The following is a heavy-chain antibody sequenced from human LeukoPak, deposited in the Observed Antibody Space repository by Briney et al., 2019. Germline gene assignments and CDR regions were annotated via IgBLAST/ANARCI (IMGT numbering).Heavy chain of an antibody. CDR1: GFTFSSYA. D-gene: IGHD2-15*01. J-gene: IGHJ4*02. V-gene: IGHV3-23*01. CDR3: ARGGYCSGGSCLSDYFDY. CDR2: ISGSGGST. Sequence: GGSLRLSCAASGFTFSSYAMSWVRQAPGKGLEWVSAISGSGGSTYYADSVKGRFTISRDNSKNTLYLQMNSLRAEDTAVYYCARGGYCSGGSCLSDYFDYWGQGTLVTVSS.